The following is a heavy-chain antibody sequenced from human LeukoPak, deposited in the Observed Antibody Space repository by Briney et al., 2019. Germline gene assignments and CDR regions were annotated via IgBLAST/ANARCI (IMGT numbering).Heavy chain of an antibody. Sequence: ASVKVSCKVSGYTLTELSMHWVRQAPGKGLEWMGGFDPEDGETIYAQKFQGRVTMTEDTSTDTAYMELSSLRSEDTAVYYCATDPYVRKVPDAFDIWGQGTMVTVSS. CDR2: FDPEDGET. D-gene: IGHD3-16*01. CDR1: GYTLTELS. CDR3: ATDPYVRKVPDAFDI. V-gene: IGHV1-24*01. J-gene: IGHJ3*02.